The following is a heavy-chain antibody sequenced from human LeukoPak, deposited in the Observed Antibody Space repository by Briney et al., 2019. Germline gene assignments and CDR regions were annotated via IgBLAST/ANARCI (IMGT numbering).Heavy chain of an antibody. Sequence: PGRSLRLXCAASGFTCSSYGMHWVRQAPGKGLESVAVIWYDGSNKYYADSVKGRFTISRDNSMNTLYLQMNSLRAEDTAVYYCAKATIAVAGRGYFDYWGQGTLVTVSS. V-gene: IGHV3-33*06. D-gene: IGHD6-19*01. J-gene: IGHJ4*02. CDR3: AKATIAVAGRGYFDY. CDR1: GFTCSSYG. CDR2: IWYDGSNK.